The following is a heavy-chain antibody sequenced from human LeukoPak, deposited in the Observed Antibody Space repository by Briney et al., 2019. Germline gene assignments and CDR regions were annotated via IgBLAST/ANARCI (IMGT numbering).Heavy chain of an antibody. CDR1: GFTFGDFA. Sequence: GGSLRLSCTASGFTFGDFAVSWVRQPPGKGLEWVGFIRSKVDAETTGYAASVKGRFTVSRDDSKCIAYLQMNSLKTEDTAVYYCTRGYGHYDSSGYHWGQGTLVTVSS. D-gene: IGHD3-22*01. CDR2: IRSKVDAETT. V-gene: IGHV3-49*04. J-gene: IGHJ4*02. CDR3: TRGYGHYDSSGYH.